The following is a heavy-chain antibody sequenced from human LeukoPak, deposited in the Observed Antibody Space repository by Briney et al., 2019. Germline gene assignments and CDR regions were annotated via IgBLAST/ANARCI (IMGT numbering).Heavy chain of an antibody. D-gene: IGHD3-22*01. V-gene: IGHV3-23*01. CDR1: GFTFSSYG. CDR3: AKDGRVRYDSSGYYINYFDY. J-gene: IGHJ4*02. Sequence: GGSLRLSCAASGFTFSSYGMSWVRQAPGKGLEWVSAISGSGGSTYYADSVKGRFTISRDNSKNTLYLQMNSLRAEDTAVYYCAKDGRVRYDSSGYYINYFDYWGQGTLVTVSS. CDR2: ISGSGGST.